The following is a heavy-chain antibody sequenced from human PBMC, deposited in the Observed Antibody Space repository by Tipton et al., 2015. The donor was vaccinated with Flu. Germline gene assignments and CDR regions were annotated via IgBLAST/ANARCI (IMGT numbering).Heavy chain of an antibody. CDR1: GYSISSGYY. D-gene: IGHD6-19*01. CDR3: AREGPYSSAWYGLDAFDI. J-gene: IGHJ3*02. CDR2: IYHSGST. Sequence: LRLSCAVSGYSISSGYYWGWIRQPPGKGLEWIGSIYHSGSTYYNPSLKSRVTISVDTSKNQLSLKLSSVTAADTAVYYCAREGPYSSAWYGLDAFDIWGQGTMVTVSS. V-gene: IGHV4-38-2*02.